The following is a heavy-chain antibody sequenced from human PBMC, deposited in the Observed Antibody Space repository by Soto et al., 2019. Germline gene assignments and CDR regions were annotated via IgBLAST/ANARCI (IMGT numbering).Heavy chain of an antibody. Sequence: KHSETLALTSTVSGGSVTSSSYYWGWIRQSPGKGLEWIGSVYYRGRTYYKSSVKSRVTISVDTSKNRFSLSLNSVTASDTAAYFCLGQRTTGPTQADFDYWGPGALVTVSS. J-gene: IGHJ4*02. CDR3: LGQRTTGPTQADFDY. V-gene: IGHV4-39*01. CDR2: VYYRGRT. D-gene: IGHD4-17*01. CDR1: GGSVTSSSYY.